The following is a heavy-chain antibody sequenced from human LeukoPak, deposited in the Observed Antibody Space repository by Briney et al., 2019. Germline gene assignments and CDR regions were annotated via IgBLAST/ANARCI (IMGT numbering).Heavy chain of an antibody. CDR3: ARDKYYGSGNYGKYNWFDP. D-gene: IGHD3-10*01. CDR2: IYHSGST. J-gene: IGHJ5*02. V-gene: IGHV4-59*12. CDR1: GSSINSFY. Sequence: SETLSLTCTVSGSSINSFYWNWFRQTPGKGLEWIGYIYHSGSTNYNPSLKSRLTMSLDASKNQFSLKLSSVTAADTAVYYCARDKYYGSGNYGKYNWFDPWGQGALVTVSS.